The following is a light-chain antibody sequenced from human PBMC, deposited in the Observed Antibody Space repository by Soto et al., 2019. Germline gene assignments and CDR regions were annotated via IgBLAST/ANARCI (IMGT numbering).Light chain of an antibody. CDR1: QSVTSNY. J-gene: IGKJ1*01. V-gene: IGKV3-20*01. CDR3: QQYGSSPRT. CDR2: GAS. Sequence: EIVLTQSPGTLSLSPGERATLSYRASQSVTSNYLAWYQQKPGQAPSRLIYGASSRATGISDRFSGSGSGTDFTLTISRLEPEDFAVYYCQQYGSSPRTFGQGTKVEIK.